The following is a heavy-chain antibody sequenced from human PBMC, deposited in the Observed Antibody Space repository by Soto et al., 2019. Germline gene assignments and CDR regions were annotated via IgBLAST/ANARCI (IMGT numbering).Heavy chain of an antibody. D-gene: IGHD2-2*01. CDR2: IYYSGST. V-gene: IGHV4-30-4*01. CDR1: GGSISSGDYY. J-gene: IGHJ6*02. CDR3: VRDRRYQLLPTLNYYYYYGMDV. Sequence: SETLSLTCTVSGGSISSGDYYWSWIRQPPGKGLEWIGYIYYSGSTYYNPSLKSRVTISVDTSKNQFSLKLSSVTAADTAVYYCVRDRRYQLLPTLNYYYYYGMDVWGQGTTVTVSS.